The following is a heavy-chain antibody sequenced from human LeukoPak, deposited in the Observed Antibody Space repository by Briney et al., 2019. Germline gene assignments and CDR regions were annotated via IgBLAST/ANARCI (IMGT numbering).Heavy chain of an antibody. Sequence: PGGSLTLSCPASGFTFSSYMMTWVRQPPGKGLEWVSTIGSNDGSTYYAASVKGRFTISRDNSKNTLYLQMRSLRAEDTAVYYCSRYCSGSICYSGVDYWGQGTLVTVSS. D-gene: IGHD2-15*01. J-gene: IGHJ4*02. CDR2: IGSNDGST. V-gene: IGHV3-23*01. CDR1: GFTFSSYM. CDR3: SRYCSGSICYSGVDY.